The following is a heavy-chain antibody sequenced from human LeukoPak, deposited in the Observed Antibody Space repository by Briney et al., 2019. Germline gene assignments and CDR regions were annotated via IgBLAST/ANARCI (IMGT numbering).Heavy chain of an antibody. V-gene: IGHV3-74*01. J-gene: IGHJ4*02. CDR2: INSDGSST. CDR3: ARGESGYYYNGY. D-gene: IGHD1-26*01. CDR1: GFTFRSYW. Sequence: PGGSLRLSCAASGFTFRSYWMHWVRQAPGKGQVWVSRINSDGSSTSYADSVKGRFTISRDNAKNTLYLQMNSLRAEDTAVYYCARGESGYYYNGYWGQGTLLTVSS.